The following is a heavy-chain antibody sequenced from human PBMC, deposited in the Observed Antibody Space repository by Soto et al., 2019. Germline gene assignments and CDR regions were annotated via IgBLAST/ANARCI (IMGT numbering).Heavy chain of an antibody. Sequence: GGSLRLSCTASGLPHSSFAMMWVRQAPGKGLECVSGIYGSGRGIEYADSVKGRFTISRDNSKNTVYLQMTDLRADDTAIYYCAKDAVYNDGLWLMDHWGQGTQVPVSS. CDR3: AKDAVYNDGLWLMDH. D-gene: IGHD2-21*01. V-gene: IGHV3-23*05. J-gene: IGHJ4*02. CDR1: GLPHSSFA. CDR2: IYGSGRGI.